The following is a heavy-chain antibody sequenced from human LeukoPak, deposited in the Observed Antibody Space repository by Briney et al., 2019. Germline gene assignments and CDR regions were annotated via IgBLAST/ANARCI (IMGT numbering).Heavy chain of an antibody. Sequence: GGSLRLSCAAWGFTLNSYAMFWVRGARGEGVECVSRIFGRGGSAHYADSVKGRFTISRDNSKHTVYLQIDSLTVEHTAVYYCGKTTTGYSSGRYPGWPVDYWGQGTLVTVSS. CDR3: GKTTTGYSSGRYPGWPVDY. V-gene: IGHV3-23*01. CDR2: IFGRGGSA. J-gene: IGHJ4*02. CDR1: GFTLNSYA. D-gene: IGHD6-19*01.